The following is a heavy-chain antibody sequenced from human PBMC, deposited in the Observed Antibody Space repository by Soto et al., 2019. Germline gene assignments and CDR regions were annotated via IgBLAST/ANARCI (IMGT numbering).Heavy chain of an antibody. CDR2: MNPNSGNT. D-gene: IGHD5-12*01. Sequence: ASVKVSCKASGYAFTSYDINWVRQATGQGLEWMGWMNPNSGNTGYAQKFQGRVTMTRNTSISTAYMELSSLRSEDTAVYYCARGKRYSGSRVDIWGQGTMVTVSS. CDR1: GYAFTSYD. CDR3: ARGKRYSGSRVDI. J-gene: IGHJ3*02. V-gene: IGHV1-8*01.